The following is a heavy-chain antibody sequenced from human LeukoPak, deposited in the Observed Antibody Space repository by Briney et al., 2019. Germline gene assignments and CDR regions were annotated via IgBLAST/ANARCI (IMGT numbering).Heavy chain of an antibody. D-gene: IGHD3-22*01. CDR1: GYSFTNYW. J-gene: IGHJ3*02. V-gene: IGHV5-51*01. CDR3: ARAHYDSSGYHDAFDI. CDR2: IYPGDSDT. Sequence: GESLKISCKGSGYSFTNYWIGWVRQMPGKGLEWMGIIYPGDSDTRYSPSFQGQVTISADKSISTAYMELSSLRSEDTAVYYCARAHYDSSGYHDAFDIWGQGTMVTVSS.